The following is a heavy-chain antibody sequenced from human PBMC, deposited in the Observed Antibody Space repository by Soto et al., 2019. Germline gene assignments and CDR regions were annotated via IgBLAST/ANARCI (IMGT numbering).Heavy chain of an antibody. Sequence: GGSLRLSCAASGFTFSSYSMNWVRQAPGKGLEWVSSISSSSSYIYYADSVKGRFTISRYNAKNSLYLQMNSLRAEDTAVYYCARDSKLRYFDWPRADSYGMEVWGQGTPVKVSS. V-gene: IGHV3-21*01. CDR2: ISSSSSYI. CDR3: ARDSKLRYFDWPRADSYGMEV. D-gene: IGHD3-9*01. J-gene: IGHJ6*02. CDR1: GFTFSSYS.